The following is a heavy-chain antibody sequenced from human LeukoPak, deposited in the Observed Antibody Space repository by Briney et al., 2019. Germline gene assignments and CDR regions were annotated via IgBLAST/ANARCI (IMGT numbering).Heavy chain of an antibody. J-gene: IGHJ4*02. Sequence: GESLKISCKGSGYRFTSYWIGWVRQMPGKGLEWMGLIYPGDSDTRYSPSFQGQVTISADKSISTAYLQWSSLKASDTAMYYCARHPHYDSSGYFHWGQGTLVTVSS. V-gene: IGHV5-51*01. CDR3: ARHPHYDSSGYFH. CDR1: GYRFTSYW. D-gene: IGHD3-22*01. CDR2: IYPGDSDT.